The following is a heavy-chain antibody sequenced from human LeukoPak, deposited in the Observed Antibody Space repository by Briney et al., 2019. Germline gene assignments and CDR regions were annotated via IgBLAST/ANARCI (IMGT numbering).Heavy chain of an antibody. CDR3: AKNWGSLDY. J-gene: IGHJ4*02. V-gene: IGHV3-7*01. CDR1: GFTVSSNY. CDR2: IKQDGGEK. Sequence: PGGSLRLSCAASGFTVSSNYISWVRQAPGKGLEWVANIKQDGGEKYYVDSVKGRFTISRDNAKNSLYLQMNSLRAEDTAVYYCAKNWGSLDYWGPGTLVTVSS. D-gene: IGHD7-27*01.